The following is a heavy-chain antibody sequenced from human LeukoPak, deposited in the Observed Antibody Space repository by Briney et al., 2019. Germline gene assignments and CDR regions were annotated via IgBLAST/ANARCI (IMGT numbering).Heavy chain of an antibody. J-gene: IGHJ4*02. CDR1: GFTFSDYY. CDR3: ANRRDASAIDY. Sequence: GGSLRLSCAASGFTFSDYYMSWIRQAPGKGLEWVSYISSSGSTIYYADSVKGRFTISRDNSKNTLYLQINSLRAEDTAVYYCANRRDASAIDYWGQGTLVTVSS. V-gene: IGHV3-11*04. CDR2: ISSSGSTI. D-gene: IGHD5-24*01.